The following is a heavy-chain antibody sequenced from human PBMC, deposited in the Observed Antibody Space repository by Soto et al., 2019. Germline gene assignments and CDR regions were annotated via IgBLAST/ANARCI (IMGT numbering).Heavy chain of an antibody. Sequence: GSLRLSCAASGFTFSSYAMSWVRQAPGKGLEWVSAISGSGGSTYYADSVKGRFTISRDNSKNTLYLQMNSLRAEDTAVYYCAKWPELVDAFDIWGQGTMVTVSS. D-gene: IGHD1-7*01. CDR3: AKWPELVDAFDI. CDR2: ISGSGGST. CDR1: GFTFSSYA. V-gene: IGHV3-23*01. J-gene: IGHJ3*02.